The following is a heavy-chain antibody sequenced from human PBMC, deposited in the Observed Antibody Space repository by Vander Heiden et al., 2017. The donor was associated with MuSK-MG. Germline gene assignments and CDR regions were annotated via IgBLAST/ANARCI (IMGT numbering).Heavy chain of an antibody. Sequence: QLQLQESGPGLVKPSENLSLTCTVSGGSISSSSYYWGWIRQPPGKGLEWIGSIYYSGSTYYNPSLKSRVTISVDTSKNQFSLKLSSVTAADTAVYYCARDEGSGYFKDYWGQGTLVTVSS. CDR1: GGSISSSSYY. CDR2: IYYSGST. D-gene: IGHD3-3*01. CDR3: ARDEGSGYFKDY. J-gene: IGHJ4*02. V-gene: IGHV4-39*07.